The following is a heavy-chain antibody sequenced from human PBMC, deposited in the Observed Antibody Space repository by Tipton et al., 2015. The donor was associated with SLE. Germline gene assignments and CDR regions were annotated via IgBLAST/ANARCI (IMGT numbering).Heavy chain of an antibody. D-gene: IGHD5-18*01. CDR1: GGSISNSSYY. CDR3: ARLHGYSYGLNWFDP. Sequence: TLSLTCTVSGGSISNSSYYWGWVRQPPGKGLEWIGSIDYSGSTYDNPSLKSRVTMSVDTSMNQFSLRLTSVIAADTAVYYCARLHGYSYGLNWFDPWGQGTLISVSS. V-gene: IGHV4-39*07. CDR2: IDYSGST. J-gene: IGHJ5*02.